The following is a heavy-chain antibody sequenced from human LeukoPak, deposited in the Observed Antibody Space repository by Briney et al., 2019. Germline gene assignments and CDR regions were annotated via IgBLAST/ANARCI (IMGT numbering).Heavy chain of an antibody. J-gene: IGHJ4*02. CDR3: TRYSYGPKYYFDY. D-gene: IGHD5-18*01. Sequence: SETLSLTCTVSGGSISSYYWSWIRQPPGKGLEWIGYIYYSGSTNYNPSLKSRVTMSVDTSKNQFSLKLSSVTAADTAVYYCTRYSYGPKYYFDYWGQGTLVTVSS. CDR2: IYYSGST. V-gene: IGHV4-59*01. CDR1: GGSISSYY.